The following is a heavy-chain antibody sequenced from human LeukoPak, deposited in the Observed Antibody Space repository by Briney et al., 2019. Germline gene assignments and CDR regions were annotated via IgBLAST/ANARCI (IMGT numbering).Heavy chain of an antibody. J-gene: IGHJ6*03. CDR2: ISGNGGST. CDR3: VKGVPYGSGSYYNPNYYYYMDV. CDR1: GFTFDTYA. D-gene: IGHD3-10*01. Sequence: GGSLRLSCAASGFTFDTYAMYLVRQAPGKGLEWVSLISGNGGSTYYADSVKGRFTISRDNSKNSLSLQMNSLRTEDTALYYCVKGVPYGSGSYYNPNYYYYMDVWGKGTTVTVSS. V-gene: IGHV3-43*02.